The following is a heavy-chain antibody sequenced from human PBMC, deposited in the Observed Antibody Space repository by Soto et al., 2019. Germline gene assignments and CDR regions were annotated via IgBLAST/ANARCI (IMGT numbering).Heavy chain of an antibody. CDR1: GFTVSSNY. Sequence: GGSLRLSCAASGFTVSSNYMSWVRQAPGKGLEWVSVIYSGGSTYYADSVKGRFTISRHNSKNTLYLQMNSLRAEDTAVYYCASVYPYCSGGSCYSSDYWGQGTLVTVSS. D-gene: IGHD2-15*01. V-gene: IGHV3-53*04. CDR2: IYSGGST. J-gene: IGHJ4*02. CDR3: ASVYPYCSGGSCYSSDY.